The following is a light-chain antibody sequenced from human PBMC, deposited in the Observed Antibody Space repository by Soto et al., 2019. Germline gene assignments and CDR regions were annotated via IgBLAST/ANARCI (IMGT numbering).Light chain of an antibody. J-gene: IGLJ1*01. CDR2: EGS. Sequence: QSALTQPASVSGSPGQSITISCTGTSSGVGSYNLVSWYQQHPGKAPKLMIYEGSKRPSGVSNRFSGSKSGNTASLTISGLQAEDEADYSCCSYAGSSTFYVFGTGTKLTVL. V-gene: IGLV2-23*01. CDR3: CSYAGSSTFYV. CDR1: SSGVGSYNL.